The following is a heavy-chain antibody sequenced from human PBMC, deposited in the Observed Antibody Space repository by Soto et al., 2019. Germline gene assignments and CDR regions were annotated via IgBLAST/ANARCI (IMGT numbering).Heavy chain of an antibody. CDR2: INYSGRS. Sequence: QVQLQESGPGLVKPSETLSLTCTVSGGSVTNHHLSWIRQPPGKGLEWMGHINYSGRSGYNPSLWSRLTMSVDTSNSQFSMKLTSVTAADTAIYFCAIYIGDGGARGYWGQGTLVTVSS. D-gene: IGHD2-21*02. CDR1: GGSVTNHH. V-gene: IGHV4-59*08. J-gene: IGHJ4*02. CDR3: AIYIGDGGARGY.